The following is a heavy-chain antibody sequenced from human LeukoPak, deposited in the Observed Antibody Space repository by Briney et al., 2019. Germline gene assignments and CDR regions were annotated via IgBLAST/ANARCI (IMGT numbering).Heavy chain of an antibody. CDR2: INPKSGGT. V-gene: IGHV1-2*02. Sequence: ASVKVSCKASGYIFGDCYMHWVRQAPGQGLEWMGWINPKSGGTNYGQKFQGRVTMTRDTSISTAYMELTRLTSDDTAVYYCAREEMDSNSFDYWGQGTLVTVSS. D-gene: IGHD5-24*01. J-gene: IGHJ4*02. CDR1: GYIFGDCY. CDR3: AREEMDSNSFDY.